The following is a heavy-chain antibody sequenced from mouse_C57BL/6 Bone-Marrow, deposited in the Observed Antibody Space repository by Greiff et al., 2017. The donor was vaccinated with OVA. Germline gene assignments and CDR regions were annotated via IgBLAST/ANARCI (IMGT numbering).Heavy chain of an antibody. V-gene: IGHV5-17*01. CDR2: ISSGSSTI. J-gene: IGHJ2*01. CDR1: GFTFSDYG. D-gene: IGHD2-3*01. CDR3: ARGGGYYLFDY. Sequence: EVKVVESGGGLVKPGGSLKLSCAASGFTFSDYGMHWVRQAPEKGLEWVAYISSGSSTIYCADTVKGRFTISRDNAKNTLFLQMTSLRSEDTAMYYCARGGGYYLFDYWGQGTTLTVSS.